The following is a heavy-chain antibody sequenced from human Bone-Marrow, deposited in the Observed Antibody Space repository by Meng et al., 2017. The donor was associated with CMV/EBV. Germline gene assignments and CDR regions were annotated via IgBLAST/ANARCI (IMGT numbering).Heavy chain of an antibody. CDR3: ARDPIAAAVSNWFDP. V-gene: IGHV3-21*01. J-gene: IGHJ5*02. Sequence: GIRGSRYRKRGGREDPGKGEERVTSISSSSSKIYEEESEKRGITITRDNAKKTLYMQMNSLRDEETAVYYCARDPIAAAVSNWFDPWGQGTLVTVSS. CDR1: GIRGSRYR. CDR2: ISSSSSKI. D-gene: IGHD6-13*01.